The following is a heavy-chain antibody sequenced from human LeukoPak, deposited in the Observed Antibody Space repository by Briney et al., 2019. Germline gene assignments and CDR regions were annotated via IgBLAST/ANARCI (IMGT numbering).Heavy chain of an antibody. CDR2: ISSSSSYI. Sequence: PGGSLRLSCAASGFTFSSCSMNWVRQAPGKGLEWVSSISSSSSYIYYADSVKGRFTISRDNAKNSLYLQMNSLRAEDTAVYYCARDSEESIAVAGRDYWGQGTLVTVSS. CDR3: ARDSEESIAVAGRDY. D-gene: IGHD6-19*01. J-gene: IGHJ4*02. CDR1: GFTFSSCS. V-gene: IGHV3-21*01.